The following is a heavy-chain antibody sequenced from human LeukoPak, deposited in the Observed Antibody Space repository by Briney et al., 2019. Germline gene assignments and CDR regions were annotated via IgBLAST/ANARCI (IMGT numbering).Heavy chain of an antibody. J-gene: IGHJ4*02. D-gene: IGHD3-22*01. CDR2: ISWNSGSI. Sequence: GGSLRLSCGASGFTFDDYVMQWVRQAPGKGLEGVAGISWNSGSIGYADSVKGRFTITRDNAKNSLYLEMNSRRAQGTALYYCAKGSGDSSGSSPFGYWGQGTLVTVSS. CDR3: AKGSGDSSGSSPFGY. CDR1: GFTFDDYV. V-gene: IGHV3-9*01.